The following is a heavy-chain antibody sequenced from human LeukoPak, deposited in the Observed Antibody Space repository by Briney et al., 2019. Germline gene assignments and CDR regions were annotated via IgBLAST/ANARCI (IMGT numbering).Heavy chain of an antibody. V-gene: IGHV3-7*01. CDR1: GLTFSKYL. CDR3: ARRLGGSGSFRNAFDI. CDR2: LKEDGSEK. D-gene: IGHD3-10*01. J-gene: IGHJ3*02. Sequence: GGSLRLSCVASGLTFSKYLMSWVRQAPGKGLEWVANLKEDGSEKYYVDSVKGRFTISRDNARNSLYLQMNSLRAEDTAVYYCARRLGGSGSFRNAFDIWGQGTMVTVSS.